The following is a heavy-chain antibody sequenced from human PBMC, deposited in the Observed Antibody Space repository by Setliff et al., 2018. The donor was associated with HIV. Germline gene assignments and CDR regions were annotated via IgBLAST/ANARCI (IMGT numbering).Heavy chain of an antibody. Sequence: GASVKVSCKASGYTFIDYYMHWVRQAPGQGLEWMGMINPSGGSTSYAQNFQGRVTMTRDTSTHTVYMELTSLRSDDTAVYYCAKDDRYYYDTSGPPSNWFDPWGQGTLVTVSS. CDR1: GYTFIDYY. CDR2: INPSGGST. D-gene: IGHD3-22*01. V-gene: IGHV1-46*01. J-gene: IGHJ5*02. CDR3: AKDDRYYYDTSGPPSNWFDP.